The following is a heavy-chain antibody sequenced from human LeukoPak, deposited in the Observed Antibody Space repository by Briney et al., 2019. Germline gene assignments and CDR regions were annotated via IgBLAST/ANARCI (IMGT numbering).Heavy chain of an antibody. D-gene: IGHD1-26*01. CDR3: ARNYYEPTYDYYFDC. CDR2: ISGSGGST. CDR1: GFTFSSYA. J-gene: IGHJ4*02. Sequence: GGSLRLSCAASGFTFSSYAMSWVRQAPGKGLEWVSAISGSGGSTYYADSVRGRFTISRDNSKNTLYLHMNSLRAEDTALYYCARNYYEPTYDYYFDCWGQRTLVTVSS. V-gene: IGHV3-23*01.